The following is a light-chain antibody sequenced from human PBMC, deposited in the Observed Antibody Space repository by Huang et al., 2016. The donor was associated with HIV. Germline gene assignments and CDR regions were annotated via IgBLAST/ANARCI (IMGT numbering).Light chain of an antibody. Sequence: EIVMTQYPGTLSVSPGERAILSCRTSQSVGNNLAWYQQKPGQAPMLLIYGASTRATVVPVWFSGSGSGTEFTLTITSLESEDRALYYCQQYDDWPRTFGQGTRVEI. V-gene: IGKV3-15*01. CDR3: QQYDDWPRT. CDR2: GAS. CDR1: QSVGNN. J-gene: IGKJ1*01.